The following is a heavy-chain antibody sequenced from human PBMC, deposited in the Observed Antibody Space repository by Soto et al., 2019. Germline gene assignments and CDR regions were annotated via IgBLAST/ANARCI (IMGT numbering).Heavy chain of an antibody. D-gene: IGHD3-22*01. CDR2: IIPVIGVG. J-gene: IGHJ5*02. Sequence: QVQLVQSGAEVKKPGSSVKVSCKPSGNTLNTDTITWLRQAPGQGLEWMGRIIPVIGVGTYAQKFQDSVTITADKSTTTVYMEVTSLTSEDTATYYCAIGRTGSNGFYWAWGQATQVTVS. V-gene: IGHV1-69*02. CDR1: GNTLNTDT. CDR3: AIGRTGSNGFYWA.